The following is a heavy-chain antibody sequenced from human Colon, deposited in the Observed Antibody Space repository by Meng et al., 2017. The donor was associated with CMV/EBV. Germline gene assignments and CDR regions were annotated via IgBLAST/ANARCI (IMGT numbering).Heavy chain of an antibody. V-gene: IGHV3-7*01. Sequence: GGSLRLSCVASGFTFSTYWMSWVRQAPGKGLEWVTNIKQDGSENYYVDSLKGRFTISRDNAKNLLYLQMNSLRAEDTAVYYCARTQWLPIPQNYYRYYGMDVWGQGTTVTVSS. J-gene: IGHJ6*02. CDR1: GFTFSTYW. CDR2: IKQDGSEN. CDR3: ARTQWLPIPQNYYRYYGMDV. D-gene: IGHD5-12*01.